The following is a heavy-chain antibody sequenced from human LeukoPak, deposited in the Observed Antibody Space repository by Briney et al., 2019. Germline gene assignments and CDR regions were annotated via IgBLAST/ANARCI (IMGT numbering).Heavy chain of an antibody. CDR3: ATAGGPFQH. Sequence: SETLSLTCTVSGGYVSGSSYYWTWIRQPPGKGLECIGYSDYSGSTNYNPSLESRVTISVDTSKNQFSLKLRSVTAADTAVYYCATAGGPFQHWGQGTLVTVSS. CDR1: GGYVSGSSYY. CDR2: SDYSGST. V-gene: IGHV4-61*01. D-gene: IGHD3-16*01. J-gene: IGHJ1*01.